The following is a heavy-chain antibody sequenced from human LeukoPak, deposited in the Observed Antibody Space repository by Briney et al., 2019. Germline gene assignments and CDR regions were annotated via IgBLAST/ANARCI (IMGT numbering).Heavy chain of an antibody. Sequence: GGSLRLSCAASGFAFSSYSMNWVRQAPGKGLEWVSSISSGSTYVYYADSVKGRFSISRDNAKNSLCLQMSSLRAEDTAVYYCARDRGYYYDSSGHIDAFDLWGQGTVVTVSS. CDR2: ISSGSTYV. D-gene: IGHD3-22*01. CDR1: GFAFSSYS. J-gene: IGHJ3*01. V-gene: IGHV3-21*01. CDR3: ARDRGYYYDSSGHIDAFDL.